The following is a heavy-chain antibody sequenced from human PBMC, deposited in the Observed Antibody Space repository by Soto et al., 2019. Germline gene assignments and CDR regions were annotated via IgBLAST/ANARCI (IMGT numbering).Heavy chain of an antibody. CDR2: IIPILGVA. J-gene: IGHJ4*02. CDR1: GGPFSTYT. Sequence: QVQLVQSGAEVKKPGSSVTVSCKASGGPFSTYTISWVRQAPGQGLEWMGRIIPILGVANYAQKFQGRVTITADYSTTTAYMGLSSLRSEDTAMYYCAKVRGGADAAGYYLAFCGQGTLVTVSS. D-gene: IGHD3-16*01. V-gene: IGHV1-69*02. CDR3: AKVRGGADAAGYYLAF.